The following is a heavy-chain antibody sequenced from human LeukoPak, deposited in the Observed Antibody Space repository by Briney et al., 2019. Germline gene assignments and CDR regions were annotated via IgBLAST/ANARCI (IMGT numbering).Heavy chain of an antibody. Sequence: KPAETLSLTCTVSSGSISTSNYYWGWVRQPPGKALEWIGNIFYSGSTYYSPSLKSRVTISLDMSRNQFSLKLSSVTAADTAVYYCARMRWELLRGGSEFDYWGQGTLVTVSS. V-gene: IGHV4-39*07. CDR3: ARMRWELLRGGSEFDY. CDR1: SGSISTSNYY. CDR2: IFYSGST. D-gene: IGHD1-26*01. J-gene: IGHJ4*02.